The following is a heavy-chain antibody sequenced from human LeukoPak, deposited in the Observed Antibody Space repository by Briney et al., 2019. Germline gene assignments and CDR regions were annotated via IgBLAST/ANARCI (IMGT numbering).Heavy chain of an antibody. CDR3: AKESGKFDY. V-gene: IGHV3-43*02. Sequence: PGGSLRLSCVASGLNFDNSAMHWVRHAPGKGLEGVSLICADGGSTFSADSVKGRFSISRDNSKNSLYLQMNSLRSEDTAMYYCAKESGKFDYWGQGTLVAVSS. J-gene: IGHJ4*02. CDR2: ICADGGST. CDR1: GLNFDNSA.